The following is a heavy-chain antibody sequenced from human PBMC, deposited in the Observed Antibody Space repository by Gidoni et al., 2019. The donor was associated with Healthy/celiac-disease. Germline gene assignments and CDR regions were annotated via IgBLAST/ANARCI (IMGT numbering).Heavy chain of an antibody. Sequence: EVQLVESGGGLVKPGGSLRLSCAASGFTFSKYSMSWVRQAPGKGLEWVSSISGSGSHIHYADSVKGRFAISRDNAKNSLYLQMNSLRAEDTAVYYCARVLGAVAGTAPTWFDPWGQGTVVTVSS. D-gene: IGHD6-19*01. CDR1: GFTFSKYS. CDR2: ISGSGSHI. J-gene: IGHJ5*02. V-gene: IGHV3-21*01. CDR3: ARVLGAVAGTAPTWFDP.